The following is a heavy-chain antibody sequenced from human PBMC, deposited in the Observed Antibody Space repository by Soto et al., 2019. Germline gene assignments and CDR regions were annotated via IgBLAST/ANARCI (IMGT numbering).Heavy chain of an antibody. CDR2: VFHSGST. Sequence: PSETLSLTCTVSGFSITTGNYYWAWVRQSPGKGLEWIQSVFHSGSTYYNNNTSLGSRVTTSVDISKNQFSLTVHSVTAADSGIYFCARHHLPFRASAEVPRWLEPLGPGVLVTVSS. V-gene: IGHV4-39*01. CDR3: ARHHLPFRASAEVPRWLEP. CDR1: GFSITTGNYY. J-gene: IGHJ5*02.